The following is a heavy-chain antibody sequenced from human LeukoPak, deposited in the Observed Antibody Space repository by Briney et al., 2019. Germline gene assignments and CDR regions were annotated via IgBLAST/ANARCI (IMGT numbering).Heavy chain of an antibody. CDR2: IYYSGST. CDR3: ARQAVAGTIDY. CDR1: GDSIGGDY. Sequence: SETLSLTCTVSGDSIGGDYWSWIRQPPGKGLEWIGYIYYSGSTNYNPSLKSRVTISVDTSKNQFSLKLSSVTAADTAVYYCARQAVAGTIDYWGQGTLVTVSS. V-gene: IGHV4-59*08. D-gene: IGHD6-19*01. J-gene: IGHJ4*02.